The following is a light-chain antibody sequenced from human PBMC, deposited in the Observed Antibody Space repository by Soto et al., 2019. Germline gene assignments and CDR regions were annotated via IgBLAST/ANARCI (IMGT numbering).Light chain of an antibody. CDR3: QQYNTWPLA. Sequence: AIRMTQSPSSLSASTGDSVTITCRASQGIGSTLAWYRHQPGQAPGLLIYASYTRATGVPARFSGSRSGTEFTLTISGLQSEDFAIYYCQQYNTWPLAFGGGTKVDIK. CDR1: QGIGST. V-gene: IGKV1-8*01. J-gene: IGKJ4*01. CDR2: ASY.